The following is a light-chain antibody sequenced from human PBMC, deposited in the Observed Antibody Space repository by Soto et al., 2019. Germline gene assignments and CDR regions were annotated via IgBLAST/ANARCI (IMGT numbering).Light chain of an antibody. CDR2: KAS. V-gene: IGKV1-5*03. J-gene: IGKJ1*01. CDR3: QQYHDWPRT. Sequence: IQMSPSPSTLSGSVGDRVTITCRASQTISSWLAWYQQKPGKAPKLLIYKASTLKSGTPATFSGSASGTEFTLTISSLQSDDFAVYFCQQYHDWPRTFGQGTKVDI. CDR1: QTISSW.